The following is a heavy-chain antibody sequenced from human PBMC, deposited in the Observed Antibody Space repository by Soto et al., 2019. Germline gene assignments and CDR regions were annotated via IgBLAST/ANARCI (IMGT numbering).Heavy chain of an antibody. J-gene: IGHJ3*02. Sequence: SCPTLANPQQTLTLTCTFSGFSLNTRGGGVGWIRQPPGKALEWLAVIYWDDDRRYSPSLNSRLTITKDTSRNQVVLTMTNMDPVDTATYYCAHIMITYGGVIGLDAFDNWGQGTMVTVSS. V-gene: IGHV2-5*02. CDR3: AHIMITYGGVIGLDAFDN. D-gene: IGHD3-16*02. CDR2: IYWDDDR. CDR1: GFSLNTRGGG.